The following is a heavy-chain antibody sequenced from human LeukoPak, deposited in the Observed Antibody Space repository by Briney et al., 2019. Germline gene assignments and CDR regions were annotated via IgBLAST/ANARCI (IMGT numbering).Heavy chain of an antibody. CDR1: GGSISSGGYS. Sequence: SQTLSLTCAVSGGSISSGGYSWSWIRQPPGKGLEWIGYIYHSGSTYYNPSLKSRVTISVDRSKNQFSLKLSPVTAADTAVYHCASVDTAMVNDYWGQGTLVTVSS. J-gene: IGHJ4*02. V-gene: IGHV4-30-2*01. D-gene: IGHD5-18*01. CDR2: IYHSGST. CDR3: ASVDTAMVNDY.